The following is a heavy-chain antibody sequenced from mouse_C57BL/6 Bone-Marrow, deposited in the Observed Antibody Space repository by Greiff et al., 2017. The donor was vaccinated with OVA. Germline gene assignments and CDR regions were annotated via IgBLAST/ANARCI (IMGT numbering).Heavy chain of an antibody. V-gene: IGHV10-3*01. CDR2: IRSKSSNYAT. CDR3: VREGYLGPIYDGCYYYAMDY. Sequence: EVKLMESGGGLVQPKGSLKLSCAASGFTFNTYAMHWVRQAPGKGLEWVARIRSKSSNYATYYADSVKDRFTISRDDSQSMLYLQMNNLKTEDTAMYYCVREGYLGPIYDGCYYYAMDYWGQGTSVTVSS. J-gene: IGHJ4*01. D-gene: IGHD2-3*01. CDR1: GFTFNTYA.